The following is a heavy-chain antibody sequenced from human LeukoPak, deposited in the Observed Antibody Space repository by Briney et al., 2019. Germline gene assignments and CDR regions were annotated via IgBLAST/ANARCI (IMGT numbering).Heavy chain of an antibody. V-gene: IGHV3-33*01. CDR2: IWYDGSNK. CDR3: ARDSCGGDCLDY. J-gene: IGHJ4*02. CDR1: GFTFSSYG. D-gene: IGHD2-21*01. Sequence: PGRSLRLSCAASGFTFSSYGMHWVRRAPGKGLEWVAVIWYDGSNKYYADSVKGRFTISRDNSKNTLYLQMNSLRAEDTAVYYCARDSCGGDCLDYWGQGTLVTVSS.